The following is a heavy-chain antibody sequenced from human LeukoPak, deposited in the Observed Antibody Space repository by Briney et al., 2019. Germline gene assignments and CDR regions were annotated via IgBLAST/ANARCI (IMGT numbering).Heavy chain of an antibody. D-gene: IGHD3-10*01. Sequence: GGSLRLSCAASGFTFDDYAMHWVRQAPGKGLEWVSGISWNSGSIGYADSVKGRFTISRDNAKNSLYLQMNSLRAEDTAVYYCARDLARTMVRGVVDYWGQGTLVTVSS. J-gene: IGHJ4*02. CDR2: ISWNSGSI. CDR3: ARDLARTMVRGVVDY. CDR1: GFTFDDYA. V-gene: IGHV3-9*01.